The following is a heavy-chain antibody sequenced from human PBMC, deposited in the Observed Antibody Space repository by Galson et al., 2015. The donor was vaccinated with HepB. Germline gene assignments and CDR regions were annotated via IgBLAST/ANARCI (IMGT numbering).Heavy chain of an antibody. D-gene: IGHD3-3*01. CDR3: ARDGKRYYDFWSGYSNWFDP. CDR1: GFTFSSYA. V-gene: IGHV3-30-3*01. Sequence: SLRLSCAASGFTFSSYAMHWVRQAPGKGLEWMAVISYDGSNKYYADSVKGRFTVSRDNSKNTLYLQMNSLRAEGTAVYYCARDGKRYYDFWSGYSNWFDPWGQGTLVTVAS. CDR2: ISYDGSNK. J-gene: IGHJ5*02.